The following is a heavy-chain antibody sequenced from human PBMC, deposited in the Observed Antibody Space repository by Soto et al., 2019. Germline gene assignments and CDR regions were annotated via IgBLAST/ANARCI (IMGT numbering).Heavy chain of an antibody. D-gene: IGHD6-13*01. V-gene: IGHV1-3*01. CDR2: INAANGDT. CDR1: GYTFTSYG. Sequence: QVQLVQSGTEVKKPGASVKVSCKASGYTFTSYGIHWVRQAPGQRLEWMGWINAANGDTKYSPKFQGRVTITRDTSASTAYMELSSLRSEDTAVYSCVSRHVSATGIDWFDPCGQGTLVTVAS. J-gene: IGHJ5*02. CDR3: VSRHVSATGIDWFDP.